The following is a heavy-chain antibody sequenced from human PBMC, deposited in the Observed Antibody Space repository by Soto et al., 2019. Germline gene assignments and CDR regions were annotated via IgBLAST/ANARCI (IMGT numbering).Heavy chain of an antibody. CDR2: ISYDGSNK. J-gene: IGHJ6*02. CDR3: AKDLGTFGWYRAYYYYGMDV. V-gene: IGHV3-30*18. Sequence: GSLRLSCAASGFTFSSYGMHWVRQAPGKGLEWVAVISYDGSNKYYADSVKGRFTISRDNSKNALYLQMNSLRAEDTAVYYCAKDLGTFGWYRAYYYYGMDVWGQGTTVTVSS. CDR1: GFTFSSYG. D-gene: IGHD6-19*01.